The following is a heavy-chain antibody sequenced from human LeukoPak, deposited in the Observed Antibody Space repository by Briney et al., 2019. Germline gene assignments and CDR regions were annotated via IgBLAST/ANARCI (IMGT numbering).Heavy chain of an antibody. J-gene: IGHJ3*01. CDR1: GFTFSSYA. V-gene: IGHV3-23*01. Sequence: PGGSLRLSCAASGFTFSSYAMTWVRQAPGKGLEWVSAISCSGGSTDYADSVKGRFTISRDNSKNMLYLQMNSLRVEDTAVYYCAKVDQIFGYPFWGQGTMVTVSS. CDR3: AKVDQIFGYPF. CDR2: ISCSGGST. D-gene: IGHD3-3*01.